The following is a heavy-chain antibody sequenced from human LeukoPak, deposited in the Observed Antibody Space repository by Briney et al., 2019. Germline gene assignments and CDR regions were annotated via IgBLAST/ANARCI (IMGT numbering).Heavy chain of an antibody. CDR2: ISYDGSNK. V-gene: IGHV3-30*18. Sequence: PGRSLRLSCAASGFTFSSYGMHWVRQAPGKGLEWVAVISYDGSNKYYADSVKGRFTISRDNSKNTLYLQMNSLTAEDTAVYYCAKGRRTVTSYSDYWGQGTLVTVSS. D-gene: IGHD4-17*01. J-gene: IGHJ4*02. CDR1: GFTFSSYG. CDR3: AKGRRTVTSYSDY.